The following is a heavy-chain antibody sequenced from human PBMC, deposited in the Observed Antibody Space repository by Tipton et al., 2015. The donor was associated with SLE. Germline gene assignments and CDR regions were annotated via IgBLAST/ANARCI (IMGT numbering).Heavy chain of an antibody. Sequence: QLVQSGPEVKKPGASLKVSCKASGYIFSSYGISWVRQAPGQGLEWMGWISGYNGNTNYAQKLQDRVTMTTDTSTSTAYMELRSLRSDDTAVYYCARVGGDILIPQAFDIWGQGTMVTVSS. D-gene: IGHD2-15*01. J-gene: IGHJ3*02. V-gene: IGHV1-18*01. CDR3: ARVGGDILIPQAFDI. CDR2: ISGYNGNT. CDR1: GYIFSSYG.